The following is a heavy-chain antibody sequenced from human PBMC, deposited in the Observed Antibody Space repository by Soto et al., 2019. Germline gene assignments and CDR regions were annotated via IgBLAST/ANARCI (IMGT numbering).Heavy chain of an antibody. CDR1: GGSFSGYY. CDR2: IDHSGST. J-gene: IGHJ4*02. CDR3: ASRYLLRFLEWLPLTFDY. D-gene: IGHD3-3*01. V-gene: IGHV4-34*01. Sequence: PSETLSLTWAVYGGSFSGYYWSWIRQPPGKGLEWIGEIDHSGSTNYNPSLKSRVTISVDTSKNQFSLKLSSVTAADTAVYYCASRYLLRFLEWLPLTFDYWGQGTLVTVSS.